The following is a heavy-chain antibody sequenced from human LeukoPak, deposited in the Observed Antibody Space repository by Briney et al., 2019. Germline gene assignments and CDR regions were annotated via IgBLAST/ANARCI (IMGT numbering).Heavy chain of an antibody. CDR3: AKDIGGGLLEY. CDR2: INGDGNT. Sequence: GGSLRLSCAASGFNFCANSMHWARHGPGKGLEWVSLINGDGNTYYAASVSGRSTVSRDNSKNSLYLQMSRLRPEDTALYYCAKDIGGGLLEYWGQGTLVTVSS. V-gene: IGHV3-43*02. CDR1: GFNFCANS. J-gene: IGHJ4*02. D-gene: IGHD2-15*01.